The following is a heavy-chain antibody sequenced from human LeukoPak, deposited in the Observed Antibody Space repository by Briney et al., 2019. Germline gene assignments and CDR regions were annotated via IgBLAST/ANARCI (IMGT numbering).Heavy chain of an antibody. CDR3: ARGDSSSFGWFDP. CDR2: ISGSGGST. V-gene: IGHV3-23*01. Sequence: GGSLRLSCAASGFTFSSYAMSWVRQAPGKGLEWASAISGSGGSTYYADSVKGRFTISRDNSKNTLYLQMNSLRSEDTAVYYCARGDSSSFGWFDPWGQGTLVTVSS. J-gene: IGHJ5*02. D-gene: IGHD6-13*01. CDR1: GFTFSSYA.